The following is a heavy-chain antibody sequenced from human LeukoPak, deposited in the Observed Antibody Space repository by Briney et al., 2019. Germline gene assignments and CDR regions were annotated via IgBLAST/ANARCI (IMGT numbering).Heavy chain of an antibody. CDR1: GFSFNAYW. CDR3: VRDPGFSSFDY. V-gene: IGHV3-7*01. CDR2: INPDGSGT. Sequence: PGGSLRLSCAASGFSFNAYWMSWVRQGPGKGLDWVASINPDGSGTRYVDSVRGRFTISRDNAQNSLYLHMNSLSAEDTAVYYCVRDPGFSSFDYWGQGTLVTVSS. D-gene: IGHD3-3*02. J-gene: IGHJ4*02.